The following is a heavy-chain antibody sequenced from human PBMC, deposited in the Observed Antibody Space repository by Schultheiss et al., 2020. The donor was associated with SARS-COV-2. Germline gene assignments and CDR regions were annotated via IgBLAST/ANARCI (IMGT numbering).Heavy chain of an antibody. V-gene: IGHV4-34*01. J-gene: IGHJ5*02. CDR3: AKGYYSASWYENWFDP. Sequence: SETLSLTCAVYGGSFSGYYWSWIRQPPGKGLEWIGEINHSGSTKYNPSLKSRVTISVDTSKNQFSLKLSSVTAADTAVYYCAKGYYSASWYENWFDPWGQGTLVTVSS. D-gene: IGHD6-13*01. CDR2: INHSGST. CDR1: GGSFSGYY.